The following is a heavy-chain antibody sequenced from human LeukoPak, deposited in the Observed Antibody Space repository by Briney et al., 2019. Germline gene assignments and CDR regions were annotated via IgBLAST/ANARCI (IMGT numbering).Heavy chain of an antibody. D-gene: IGHD6-19*01. Sequence: SETLSLTXAVYGGSFSGYYWSWIRQPPGKGLQWIGEINHSGSTNYNPSLKSRVTISVDTSKNQFSLKLSSVTAADTAVYYCAITSSGWPYYFDYWGQGTLVTVSS. V-gene: IGHV4-34*01. CDR3: AITSSGWPYYFDY. CDR1: GGSFSGYY. CDR2: INHSGST. J-gene: IGHJ4*02.